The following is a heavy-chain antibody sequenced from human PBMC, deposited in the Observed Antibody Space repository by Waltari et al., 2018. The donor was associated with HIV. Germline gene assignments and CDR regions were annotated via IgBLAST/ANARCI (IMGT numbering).Heavy chain of an antibody. D-gene: IGHD3-16*01. CDR2: VNHGGST. V-gene: IGHV4-34*01. Sequence: QVQLQQWGAGLLTPSETLSLTCAVYGGSFSGYYWSWIRHSPGKGLEWIGEVNHGGSTNYNPFFKSRVTISLDTPKNQFSLKVDSVTAADAAIYYCARDGLGPYFYGMDVWGQGTTVTVSS. CDR3: ARDGLGPYFYGMDV. J-gene: IGHJ6*02. CDR1: GGSFSGYY.